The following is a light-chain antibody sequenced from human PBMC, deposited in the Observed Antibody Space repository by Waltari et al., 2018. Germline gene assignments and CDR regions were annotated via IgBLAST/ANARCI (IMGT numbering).Light chain of an antibody. CDR2: EVS. CDR1: NRDIGSYNF. CDR3: SSYTKSTTQV. V-gene: IGLV2-14*01. Sequence: QSALTQPASVSGSPGQSITISCTGTNRDIGSYNFVSWYQPHPNNVPKLVLYEVSNRPSGVSKSFSGSKSGNAAFLTISGLQAEDEAEYYCSSYTKSTTQVFGTGTKVTVL. J-gene: IGLJ1*01.